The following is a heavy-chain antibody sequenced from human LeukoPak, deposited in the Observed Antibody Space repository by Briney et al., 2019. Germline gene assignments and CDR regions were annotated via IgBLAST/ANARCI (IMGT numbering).Heavy chain of an antibody. CDR2: INPNSGGT. J-gene: IGHJ3*02. V-gene: IGHV1-2*02. D-gene: IGHD3-22*01. CDR3: ANGDHTNYYDSSAFDI. CDR1: GYTFTGYY. Sequence: GASVKVSCKASGYTFTGYYMHWVRQAPGQGLEWMGWINPNSGGTNYAQKFQGRVTMTRDTSISTAYMELSRLRSDDTAVYYCANGDHTNYYDSSAFDIWGQGTMVTVSS.